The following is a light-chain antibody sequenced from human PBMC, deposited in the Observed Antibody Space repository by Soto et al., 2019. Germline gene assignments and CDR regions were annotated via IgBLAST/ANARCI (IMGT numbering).Light chain of an antibody. Sequence: HSALTQPASVSGSPGQSITVSCTGTSSDVGAFNYVSWYQNHPDKAPKLMIYDVINRPSGVSNRFSGSKSGNTASLTISGLQAEDEADYYCSSYTTSSTSVFGTGTKVTVL. CDR3: SSYTTSSTSV. V-gene: IGLV2-14*03. CDR1: SSDVGAFNY. CDR2: DVI. J-gene: IGLJ1*01.